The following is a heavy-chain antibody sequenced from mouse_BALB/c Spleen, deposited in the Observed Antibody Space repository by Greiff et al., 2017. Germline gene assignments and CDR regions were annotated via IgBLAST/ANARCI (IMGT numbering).Heavy chain of an antibody. CDR2: INPSTGYT. J-gene: IGHJ2*01. V-gene: IGHV1-7*01. CDR3: AKNGNRVYYFDY. CDR1: GYTFTSYW. Sequence: QVQLQQSGAELAKPGASVKMSCKASGYTFTSYWMHWVKQRPGQGLEWIGYINPSTGYTEYNQKFKDKATLTADKSSSTAYMQLSSLTSEDSAVYYCAKNGNRVYYFDYWGQGTTLTVSS. D-gene: IGHD2-1*01.